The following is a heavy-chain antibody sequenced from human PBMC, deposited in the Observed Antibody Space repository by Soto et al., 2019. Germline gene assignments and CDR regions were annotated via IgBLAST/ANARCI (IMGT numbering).Heavy chain of an antibody. V-gene: IGHV4-30-2*01. CDR2: IYHSGST. CDR1: GGSISSGGYS. CDR3: ARSMTTVTSNDY. D-gene: IGHD4-17*01. Sequence: QLQLQESGSGLVKPSQTLSLTCAVSGGSISSGGYSWSWIRQPPGKGLEWIGYIYHSGSTYYNPSLKSRLTISVDRSKNQVSLKLSSVTAADTAVYYCARSMTTVTSNDYWGQGTLVTVSS. J-gene: IGHJ4*02.